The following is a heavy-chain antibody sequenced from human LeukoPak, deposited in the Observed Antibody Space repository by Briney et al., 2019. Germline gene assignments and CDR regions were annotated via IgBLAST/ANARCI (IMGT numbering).Heavy chain of an antibody. V-gene: IGHV3-23*01. J-gene: IGHJ4*02. CDR3: ARMSGSHALGSIDY. D-gene: IGHD1-26*01. CDR1: GFTFSSYA. CDR2: ISGSGGNT. Sequence: GGSLRLSCAASGFTFSSYAMSWVRQAPGKGLEWVSAISGSGGNTYYADSVKGRFTISRDNSKNTLYLQMNSLRAEDTAVYYCARMSGSHALGSIDYWGQGTLVTVSS.